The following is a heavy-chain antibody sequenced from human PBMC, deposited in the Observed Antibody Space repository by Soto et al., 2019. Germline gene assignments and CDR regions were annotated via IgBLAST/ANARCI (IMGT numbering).Heavy chain of an antibody. CDR2: IFHTGDT. Sequence: PSETLSLTCSVSTYSINSGFFWGWIRQPPGKGLEWIGSIFHTGDTNYNPSLKSRITMSVDTSRNQFSLKLTSLTAADTALYYCARNTNSLDPCGQGTLVTVSS. CDR3: ARNTNSLDP. V-gene: IGHV4-38-2*01. D-gene: IGHD3-16*01. CDR1: TYSINSGFF. J-gene: IGHJ5*02.